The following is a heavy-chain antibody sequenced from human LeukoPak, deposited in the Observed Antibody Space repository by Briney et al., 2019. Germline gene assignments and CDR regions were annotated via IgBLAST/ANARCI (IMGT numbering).Heavy chain of an antibody. J-gene: IGHJ4*02. Sequence: GGSLRLSCAASGFTFSSYSMNWVRQAPGKGLEWVSSISGSSYYIYYADSVKGRFTISRDNSKNTLYLQMNSLRAEDTAVYYCARSLQLGPVGGSYFDYWGQGTLVTVSS. CDR2: ISGSSYYI. CDR3: ARSLQLGPVGGSYFDY. V-gene: IGHV3-21*04. CDR1: GFTFSSYS. D-gene: IGHD1-1*01.